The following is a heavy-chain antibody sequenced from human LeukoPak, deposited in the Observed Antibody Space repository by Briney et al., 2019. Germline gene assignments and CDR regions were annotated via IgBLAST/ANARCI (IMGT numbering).Heavy chain of an antibody. Sequence: GGSLRLSCAASGFTFSSYGMHWVRQAPGKGLEWVAFIRYDGSNKYYADSVKGRFTISRDNSKNTLYLQMKSLRAEDTAVYYCAEGGGYEAQYYYYYLDVWGKGTTVTISS. CDR1: GFTFSSYG. D-gene: IGHD5-12*01. J-gene: IGHJ6*03. CDR3: AEGGGYEAQYYYYYLDV. CDR2: IRYDGSNK. V-gene: IGHV3-30*02.